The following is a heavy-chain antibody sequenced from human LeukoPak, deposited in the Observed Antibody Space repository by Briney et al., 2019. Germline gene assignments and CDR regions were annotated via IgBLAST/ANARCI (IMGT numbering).Heavy chain of an antibody. V-gene: IGHV6-1*01. J-gene: IGHJ4*02. CDR3: ARVPRYSYGLEYFDY. Sequence: SQTLSLTRAISGDSLSSNSAASNWIRQSPSRGLEWLGRTYYRSKWYNDYAVSVKSRITINPDTSKNQFSLQLNSVTPEDTAVYYCARVPRYSYGLEYFDYWGQGTLVTVSS. CDR2: TYYRSKWYN. D-gene: IGHD5-18*01. CDR1: GDSLSSNSAA.